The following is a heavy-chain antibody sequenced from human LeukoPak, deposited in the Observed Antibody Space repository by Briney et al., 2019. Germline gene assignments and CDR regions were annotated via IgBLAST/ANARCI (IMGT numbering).Heavy chain of an antibody. V-gene: IGHV4-59*01. CDR1: GGSISSYY. CDR3: ASNDILTGYSTY. Sequence: SETLSLTCTVSGGSISSYYWSWIRQPPGKGLEWIGYIYYSGSTNYNPSLKSRVTISVDTSKNQFSLKLSSVTAADTAVYYCASNDILTGYSTYWGQGTLVTVSS. CDR2: IYYSGST. D-gene: IGHD3-9*01. J-gene: IGHJ4*02.